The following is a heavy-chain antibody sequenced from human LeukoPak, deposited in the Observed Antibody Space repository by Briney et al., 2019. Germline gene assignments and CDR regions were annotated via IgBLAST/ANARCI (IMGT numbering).Heavy chain of an antibody. V-gene: IGHV4-59*10. Sequence: SETLSLTCAVYGGSFSGYYWSWIRQPAGKGLEWIGRIYTSGSTTYNPSLKSRVTISVDTSKNQFSLKLSSVTAADTAVYYCARFSPFRRSGSYSSYYYYMDIWGKGATVTVSS. CDR2: IYTSGST. D-gene: IGHD3-10*01. J-gene: IGHJ6*03. CDR1: GGSFSGYY. CDR3: ARFSPFRRSGSYSSYYYYMDI.